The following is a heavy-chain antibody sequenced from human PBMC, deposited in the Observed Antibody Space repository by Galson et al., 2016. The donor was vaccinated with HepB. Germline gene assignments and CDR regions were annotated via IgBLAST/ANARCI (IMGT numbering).Heavy chain of an antibody. CDR3: ARGGSYSYFDF. Sequence: SVKVSCKASGYTFSNYGIHWFRQAPGQGPGWMGWISAFTGNVHYIEDFQGRVTMTLDSSSTTAYMELRTLRSDDTAVYFCARGGSYSYFDFWGQGTLVTVSS. V-gene: IGHV1-18*01. CDR1: GYTFSNYG. CDR2: ISAFTGNV. J-gene: IGHJ4*02. D-gene: IGHD2-15*01.